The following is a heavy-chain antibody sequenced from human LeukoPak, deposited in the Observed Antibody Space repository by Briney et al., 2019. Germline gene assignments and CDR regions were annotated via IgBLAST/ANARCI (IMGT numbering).Heavy chain of an antibody. CDR1: GGSFSYYY. D-gene: IGHD3-9*01. CDR2: INHSGST. J-gene: IGHJ5*02. CDR3: AIRKYYDILTGYRKIPTSGFDP. Sequence: PSETLSLTCAVYGGSFSYYYWSRIRQPPGKTLEWIGEINHSGSTNYNPSLKSRVTISVDTSKNQFSLKLSSVTAADTAVYYCAIRKYYDILTGYRKIPTSGFDPWGQGTLVTVSS. V-gene: IGHV4-34*01.